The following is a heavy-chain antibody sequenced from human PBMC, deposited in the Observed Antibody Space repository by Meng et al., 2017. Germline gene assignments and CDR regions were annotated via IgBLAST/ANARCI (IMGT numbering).Heavy chain of an antibody. CDR1: GGSFSGYY. V-gene: IGHV4-34*01. Sequence: QVHLTQGGAGLLRPSETLSLTGAVYGGSFSGYYWSWIRQPPGKGLEWIGEINQSGSTNYNPSLKSRVTISVDTSKNQFSLKLSSVTAADTAVYYCARDTVEAYCGGDCCPLGYWGQGTLVTVSS. D-gene: IGHD2-21*02. J-gene: IGHJ4*02. CDR2: INQSGST. CDR3: ARDTVEAYCGGDCCPLGY.